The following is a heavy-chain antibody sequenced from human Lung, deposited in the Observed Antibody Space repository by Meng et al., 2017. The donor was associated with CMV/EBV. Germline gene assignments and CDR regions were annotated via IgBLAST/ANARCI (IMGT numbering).Heavy chain of an antibody. V-gene: IGHV4-59*01. Sequence: SETLSLXCTVSGGSISSYYWSWIRQPPGKGLEWIGYIYYSGSTNYNPSLKSRVTISVDTSKNQFSLKLSSVTAADTAVYYCARDLGYCSSTSCYYYYGMDVWGQGXTVTVSS. J-gene: IGHJ6*02. D-gene: IGHD2-2*01. CDR2: IYYSGST. CDR1: GGSISSYY. CDR3: ARDLGYCSSTSCYYYYGMDV.